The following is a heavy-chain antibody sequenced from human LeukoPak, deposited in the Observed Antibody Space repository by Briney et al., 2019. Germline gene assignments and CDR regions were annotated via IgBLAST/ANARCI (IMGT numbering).Heavy chain of an antibody. D-gene: IGHD1-1*01. J-gene: IGHJ4*02. CDR1: GGSISSYY. CDR2: IYYSGST. CDR3: ARDQLGYFDY. Sequence: PSETLSLTCTVSGGSISSYYWSWIRQPPGKGLEWIGDIYYSGSTKYNPSLKSRVTISVDTSKNQFTLKLGSVTAADTAVYYCARDQLGYFDYWGQGTLVTVSS. V-gene: IGHV4-59*01.